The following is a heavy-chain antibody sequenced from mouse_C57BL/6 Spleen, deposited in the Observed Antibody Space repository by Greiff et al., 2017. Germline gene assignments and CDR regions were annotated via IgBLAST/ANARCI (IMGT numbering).Heavy chain of an antibody. Sequence: EVKLVESGGGLVKPGGSLKLSCAASGFTFSSYAMSWVRQTPEKRLEWVATISGGGSYTYYPDTVKGRFTNYRDKSKNKRDRQMSHLKSEDTAMYYGARALLGSSYPYIDYWGQGTTLTVSS. J-gene: IGHJ2*01. CDR3: ARALLGSSYPYIDY. V-gene: IGHV5-4*03. CDR1: GFTFSSYA. CDR2: ISGGGSYT. D-gene: IGHD1-1*01.